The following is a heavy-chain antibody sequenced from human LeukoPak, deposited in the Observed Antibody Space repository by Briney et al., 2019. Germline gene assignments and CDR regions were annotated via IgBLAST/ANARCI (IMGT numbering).Heavy chain of an antibody. Sequence: GGSLKLSCAASGFTFSASPIHWVRQASGKGLEWVGRITGTHATAYSATLKGRFTISRDDSKYTTFLQMNSLETEDTAVYYCTREGCGDTSCYTNDYWGQGTLVTVSS. V-gene: IGHV3-73*01. CDR3: TREGCGDTSCYTNDY. J-gene: IGHJ4*02. D-gene: IGHD2-2*02. CDR1: GFTFSASP. CDR2: ITGTHAT.